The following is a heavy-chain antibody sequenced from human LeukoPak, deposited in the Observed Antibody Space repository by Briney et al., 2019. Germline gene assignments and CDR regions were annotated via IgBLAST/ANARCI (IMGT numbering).Heavy chain of an antibody. CDR1: GDSMSDSY. V-gene: IGHV4-4*07. CDR3: ARDIRSHNGPGGYYYYYMDV. CDR2: IYASGST. D-gene: IGHD2-8*01. J-gene: IGHJ6*03. Sequence: SETLSPTCIVSGDSMSDSYWSWIRQPAGKGLEWIGRIYASGSTNYNPSLKSRVTLSVDTSSNQFSLTLSSVTAADTAVYHCARDIRSHNGPGGYYYYYMDVWGKGTTVTVSS.